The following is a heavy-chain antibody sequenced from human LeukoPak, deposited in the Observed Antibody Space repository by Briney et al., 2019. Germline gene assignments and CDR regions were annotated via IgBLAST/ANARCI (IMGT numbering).Heavy chain of an antibody. J-gene: IGHJ6*02. CDR3: ARDPLRYFDWSPSYGMDV. V-gene: IGHV3-48*04. CDR1: GFTFSSYS. D-gene: IGHD3-9*01. Sequence: GGSLRLSCAASGFTFSSYSMNWVRQAPGKGLEWVSYISSSSSTIYYADSVKGRFTISRDNAKNSLYLQMNSLRAEDTAVYYCARDPLRYFDWSPSYGMDVWGQGTTVTVSS. CDR2: ISSSSSTI.